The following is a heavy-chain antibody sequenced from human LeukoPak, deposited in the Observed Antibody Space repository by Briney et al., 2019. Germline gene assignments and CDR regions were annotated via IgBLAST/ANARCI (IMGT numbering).Heavy chain of an antibody. V-gene: IGHV3-21*01. J-gene: IGHJ4*02. D-gene: IGHD5-18*01. CDR1: GFTFSSYS. Sequence: GGSLRLSCAASGFTFSSYSMNWVRQAPGKGLEWVSSISSSSYIYYADSVKGRFTISRDNAKNSLYLQMNSLRAEDTAVYYCARGGYSYGYYFDYWGQGTLVTVSS. CDR3: ARGGYSYGYYFDY. CDR2: ISSSSYI.